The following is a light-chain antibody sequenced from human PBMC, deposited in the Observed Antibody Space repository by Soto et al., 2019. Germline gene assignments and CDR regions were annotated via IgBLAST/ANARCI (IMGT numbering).Light chain of an antibody. CDR1: PSDIGAYNY. CDR3: GSYTITSTLMI. V-gene: IGLV2-14*03. CDR2: DVT. J-gene: IGLJ2*01. Sequence: QSALTQPASVSGTPGQSITISCSGTPSDIGAYNYVSWYQHLPGKAPEVIIYDVTNRPSGVSSRFSGSKSGTTASLTISGLQAEDEANYYCGSYTITSTLMIFGGGTKRTVL.